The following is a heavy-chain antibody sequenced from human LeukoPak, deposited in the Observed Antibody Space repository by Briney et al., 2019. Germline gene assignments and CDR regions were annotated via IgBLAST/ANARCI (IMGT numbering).Heavy chain of an antibody. Sequence: GGSLRLSCTASGLTFSNYDMHWVRQAPGKGLEWVALISHDGSKKYFADSVKGRFTVSRDNSKNTLYLQLNSLGAEDTAMYYCARYSGIIKTFDYWGQGTLVTVSS. CDR3: ARYSGIIKTFDY. D-gene: IGHD1-26*01. J-gene: IGHJ4*02. CDR2: ISHDGSKK. V-gene: IGHV3-30*03. CDR1: GLTFSNYD.